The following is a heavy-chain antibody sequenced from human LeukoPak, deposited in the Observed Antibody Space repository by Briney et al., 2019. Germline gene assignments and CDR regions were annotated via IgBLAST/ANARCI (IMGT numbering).Heavy chain of an antibody. J-gene: IGHJ4*02. CDR3: AKEGGLFITMVRGAVDY. CDR1: GFTFGDYA. Sequence: GGSLRLSCTASGFTFGDYAMSWVRQAPGKGLEWVGFIRSKAYGGTTEYAASVKGRFTISRDDSKSIAYLQMNSLKTEDTAVYYCAKEGGLFITMVRGAVDYWGQGTLVTVSS. V-gene: IGHV3-49*04. CDR2: IRSKAYGGTT. D-gene: IGHD3-10*01.